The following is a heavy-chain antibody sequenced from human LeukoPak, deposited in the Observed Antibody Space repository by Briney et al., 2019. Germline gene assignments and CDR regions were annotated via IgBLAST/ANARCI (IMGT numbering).Heavy chain of an antibody. J-gene: IGHJ4*02. CDR3: ARVSPKWELGY. Sequence: PSETLSLTCTVSGGSISSYYWSWIRQPPGKGLEWIGYIYYSGSTNYNPSLKSRVTISVDTSKNQFSLKLSSVTAADTAVYYCARVSPKWELGYWGQGTLVTVSS. D-gene: IGHD1-26*01. CDR1: GGSISSYY. V-gene: IGHV4-59*01. CDR2: IYYSGST.